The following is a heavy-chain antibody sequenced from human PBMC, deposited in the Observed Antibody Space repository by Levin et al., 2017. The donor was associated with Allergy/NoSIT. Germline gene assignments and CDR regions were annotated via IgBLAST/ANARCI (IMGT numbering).Heavy chain of an antibody. V-gene: IGHV3-7*04. J-gene: IGHJ3*02. Sequence: GESLKISCAASGFAFRKYWMTWVRQATGKGLEWVANINQDGSRRNYADSVKGRFTISSNNAKNSVFLQMNSLRVEDTGVYYCARDLSPDTTTGKDAFDIWGQGIMVTASS. CDR2: INQDGSRR. CDR1: GFAFRKYW. D-gene: IGHD1-1*01. CDR3: ARDLSPDTTTGKDAFDI.